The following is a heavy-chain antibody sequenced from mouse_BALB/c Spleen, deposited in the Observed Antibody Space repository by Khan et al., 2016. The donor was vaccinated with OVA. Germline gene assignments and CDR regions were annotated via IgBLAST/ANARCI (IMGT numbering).Heavy chain of an antibody. CDR3: NTVDGYSAWFAY. CDR2: IDPENGDT. D-gene: IGHD2-3*01. V-gene: IGHV14-4*02. CDR1: GFNIKDYY. Sequence: EVQLKESGAELVRSGASVKLSCTGSGFNIKDYYMHWVKQRPEQGLEWIGWIDPENGDTEYAPQFQDKATMTADKSSNTAYLQLSSLTSEDTAVYYCNTVDGYSAWFAYWGQGTLVTVSA. J-gene: IGHJ3*01.